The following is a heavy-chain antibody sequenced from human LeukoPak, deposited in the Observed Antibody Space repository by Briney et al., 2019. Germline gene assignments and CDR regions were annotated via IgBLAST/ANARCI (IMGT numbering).Heavy chain of an antibody. J-gene: IGHJ5*02. D-gene: IGHD6-25*01. CDR3: ARFSIAANWFDP. CDR2: ISAYNGNT. CDR1: GYTFTNFG. Sequence: ASVKVSCKASGYTFTNFGISWVRQAPGQGLEWMGWISAYNGNTNYAQNLQGRVTMTTDTSTSIAYMELRSLGSDDTAVYYCARFSIAANWFDPWGQGTLVTVSS. V-gene: IGHV1-18*01.